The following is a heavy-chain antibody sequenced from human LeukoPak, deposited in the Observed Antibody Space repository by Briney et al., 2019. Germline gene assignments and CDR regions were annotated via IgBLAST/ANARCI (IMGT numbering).Heavy chain of an antibody. CDR1: GCSLSSYY. Sequence: SETLSLTCTVSGCSLSSYYWSWIRQPAGKGLEWIGRIYGSGNTNYNPSLKSRVTMSVDTSKNQFSLKLSSVTAADTAVYYCARAPITLAGFDYWGQGTLVTVSS. D-gene: IGHD3-10*01. V-gene: IGHV4-4*07. CDR3: ARAPITLAGFDY. J-gene: IGHJ4*02. CDR2: IYGSGNT.